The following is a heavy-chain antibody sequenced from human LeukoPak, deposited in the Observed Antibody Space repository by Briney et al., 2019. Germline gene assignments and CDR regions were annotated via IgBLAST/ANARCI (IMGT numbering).Heavy chain of an antibody. J-gene: IGHJ3*02. CDR2: ITAYNGYT. CDR1: GYTFTSYG. V-gene: IGHV1-18*01. Sequence: GASVKVSCKASGYTFTSYGISWVRQAPGQGLEWMGWITAYNGYTSYAQNLQGRVAMTTDTSTTTAYMELRSLRSDDTAVYYCARDNGDYVALDIWGQGTVVTVSS. CDR3: ARDNGDYVALDI. D-gene: IGHD4-17*01.